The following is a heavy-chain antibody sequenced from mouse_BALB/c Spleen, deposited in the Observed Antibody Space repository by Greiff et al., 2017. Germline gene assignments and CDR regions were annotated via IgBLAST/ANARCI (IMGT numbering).Heavy chain of an antibody. J-gene: IGHJ4*01. V-gene: IGHV2-6-7*01. CDR3: ASGDYYAMDY. CDR2: IWGDGST. CDR1: GFSFTGYG. Sequence: QVQLQQSGPGLVAPSQSLSITCTVSGFSFTGYGVNWVRQPPGKGLEWLGMIWGDGSTNYNSAPKSRLSTSKDNSKSQVFLKMNSLQTDDTARYYCASGDYYAMDYWGQGTSVTVSS.